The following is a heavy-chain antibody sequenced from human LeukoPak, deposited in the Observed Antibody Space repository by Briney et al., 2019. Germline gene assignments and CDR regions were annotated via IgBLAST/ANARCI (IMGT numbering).Heavy chain of an antibody. V-gene: IGHV3-21*01. CDR3: APGPVYSNSWFYY. CDR1: GFNFDSYS. J-gene: IGHJ5*01. Sequence: GGSLRLSCAASGFNFDSYSLNWVRQAPGKGLEWVSAITPTSGYINYADSVKGRFTISRDSAKNSLYLQMNSLRAEDTAVYTVAPGPVYSNSWFYYWGQGTLVTVSS. D-gene: IGHD6-13*01. CDR2: ITPTSGYI.